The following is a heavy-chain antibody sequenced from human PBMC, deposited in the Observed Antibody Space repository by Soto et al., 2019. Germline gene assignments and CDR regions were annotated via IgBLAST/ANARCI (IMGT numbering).Heavy chain of an antibody. D-gene: IGHD3-10*01. CDR3: ANAWGVRYPESRVFDQ. V-gene: IGHV3-23*01. CDR1: GLTFSVYA. J-gene: IGHJ4*02. Sequence: GGSLRLSCAVSGLTFSVYAMSWVRQSPGKGLEWVSAIIEDGDETLYADSVKARFTISRDNAKNSVYLQMNSLRAEDAAIYYCANAWGVRYPESRVFDQWGPGTPVPVSS. CDR2: IIEDGDET.